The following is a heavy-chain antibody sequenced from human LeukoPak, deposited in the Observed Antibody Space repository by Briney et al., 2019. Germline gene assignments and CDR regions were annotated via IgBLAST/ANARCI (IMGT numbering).Heavy chain of an antibody. V-gene: IGHV4-61*02. CDR3: ARSEGFWEWLYFDL. D-gene: IGHD3-3*01. J-gene: IGHJ2*01. CDR2: IYTSGST. CDR1: GGSISSGSYY. Sequence: SQTLSLTCTVSGGSISSGSYYWSWIRQPAGKGLEWIGRIYTSGSTNYNPSLKSRVTISVDTSRNQFSLKLSSVTAADTAVYYCARSEGFWEWLYFDLWGRGTLVSVSS.